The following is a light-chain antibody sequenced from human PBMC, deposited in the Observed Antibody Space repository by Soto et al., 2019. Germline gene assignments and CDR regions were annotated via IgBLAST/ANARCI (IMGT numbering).Light chain of an antibody. Sequence: EIVLTQSPGTLSLSPGERATLSCRASQSISSSYLAWYQQKPGQAPRLLIYGASSRATCIPDRFSGSGSGTDFTLTISRLEPEELAVYYCQQYGGSPPYTFGQGTKLEIK. CDR2: GAS. CDR3: QQYGGSPPYT. J-gene: IGKJ2*01. V-gene: IGKV3-20*01. CDR1: QSISSSY.